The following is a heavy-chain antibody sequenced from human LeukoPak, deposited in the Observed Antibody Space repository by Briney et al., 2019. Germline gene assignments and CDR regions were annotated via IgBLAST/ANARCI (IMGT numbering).Heavy chain of an antibody. Sequence: GGSLRLSCAASGFTFGSYAMHWVRQAPGTGLEWVAVISYDGSNTYYADSVKGRFIISRDISKNTLYLQMNSLRPEDTAVYYCARRETGTIDYWGQGTLVTVSS. J-gene: IGHJ4*02. D-gene: IGHD1/OR15-1a*01. CDR1: GFTFGSYA. V-gene: IGHV3-30*04. CDR2: ISYDGSNT. CDR3: ARRETGTIDY.